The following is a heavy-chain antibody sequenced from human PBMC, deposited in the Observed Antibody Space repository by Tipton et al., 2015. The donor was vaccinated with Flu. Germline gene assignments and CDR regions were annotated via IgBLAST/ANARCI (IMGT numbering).Heavy chain of an antibody. CDR3: AKDLGGTGLYGDFHH. D-gene: IGHD3-10*02. J-gene: IGHJ1*01. Sequence: SLRLSCAASGFTFSRYAMNRVRQTPGGGLEWVSTIGTDAANKHYADSVKGRFAISRDNSKNTLFLQMNSLRVEDTAVYYCAKDLGGTGLYGDFHHWGQGTRVTVSS. CDR1: GFTFSRYA. CDR2: IGTDAANK. V-gene: IGHV3-23*01.